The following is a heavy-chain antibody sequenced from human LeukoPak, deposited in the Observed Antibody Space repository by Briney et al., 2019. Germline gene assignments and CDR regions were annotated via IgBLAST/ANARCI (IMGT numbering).Heavy chain of an antibody. Sequence: KASETLSLTCTVSGGSISSYYWSWLRQPPGKGLEWIGHIYYSGSTNYNPSLKSRVTISIDTSKNQFSLRLSSVTAADTAVYYCARGAAGYSYGWGQGTLVTVSS. D-gene: IGHD5-18*01. J-gene: IGHJ4*02. V-gene: IGHV4-59*01. CDR1: GGSISSYY. CDR2: IYYSGST. CDR3: ARGAAGYSYG.